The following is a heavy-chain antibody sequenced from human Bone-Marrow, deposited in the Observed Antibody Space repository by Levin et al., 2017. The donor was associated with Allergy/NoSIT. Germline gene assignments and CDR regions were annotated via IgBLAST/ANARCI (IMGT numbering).Heavy chain of an antibody. D-gene: IGHD2-15*01. CDR1: GYDFLSYG. J-gene: IGHJ5*02. V-gene: IGHV1-18*01. CDR3: ARGSAACRSNSCYNNWFDP. Sequence: PGGSLRLSCKASGYDFLSYGILWVRQAPGQGLEWVAWLSAYNGETDYGQKVHDRVTVTTDTSTNTAHMELRSLTSDDTAVYYCARGSAACRSNSCYNNWFDPWGQGTLVIVSS. CDR2: LSAYNGET.